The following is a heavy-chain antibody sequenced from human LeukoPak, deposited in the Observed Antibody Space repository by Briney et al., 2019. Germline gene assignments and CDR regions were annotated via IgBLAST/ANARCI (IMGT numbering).Heavy chain of an antibody. D-gene: IGHD6-13*01. J-gene: IGHJ4*02. CDR3: ARGGAGSSFFDY. CDR2: IIPIFGTA. Sequence: SVKVSCKASGGTFSSYAISWVRQAPGQGLEWMGGIIPIFGTANYAQKFQGRVTITADESTNTAYMELSSLRSEDTAVYYCARGGAGSSFFDYWGQGTLVTVSS. CDR1: GGTFSSYA. V-gene: IGHV1-69*13.